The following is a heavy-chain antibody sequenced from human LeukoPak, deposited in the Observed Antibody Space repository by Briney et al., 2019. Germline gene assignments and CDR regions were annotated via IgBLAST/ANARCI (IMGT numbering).Heavy chain of an antibody. V-gene: IGHV3-30*18. J-gene: IGHJ4*02. CDR2: LSADGSHK. D-gene: IGHD6-13*01. CDR1: GFNFRNYG. CDR3: AKGGVSDRGSWYGDYFDY. Sequence: PGTSLRLSCEASGFNFRNYGMHWVRQAPGKGLEWVAVLSADGSHKQFADSVKDRFDISRDNSKQTLYLQMNGLKSVDTAVYYCAKGGVSDRGSWYGDYFDYWGQGTLVTASS.